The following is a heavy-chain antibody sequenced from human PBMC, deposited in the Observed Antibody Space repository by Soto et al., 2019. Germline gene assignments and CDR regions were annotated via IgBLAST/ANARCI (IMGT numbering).Heavy chain of an antibody. J-gene: IGHJ6*02. Sequence: GESLKISCKTSGYSFSSYWIGWVRQMPGKGLEWMGVINPSDSQTKISPSFQGQVTISADKFLNTAYLHWTSLKASDTATFYCARRLPFGDSHGLDVWGQGTTVTGSS. V-gene: IGHV5-51*01. CDR2: INPSDSQT. CDR3: ARRLPFGDSHGLDV. D-gene: IGHD3-10*01. CDR1: GYSFSSYW.